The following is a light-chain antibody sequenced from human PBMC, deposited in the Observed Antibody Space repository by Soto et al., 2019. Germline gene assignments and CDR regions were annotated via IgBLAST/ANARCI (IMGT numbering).Light chain of an antibody. CDR2: SAS. Sequence: EIVLTQSPATLSLSPGERATLSCRASQSVSTYLVWYQQKPGQVPRLLIYSASNRATGIPARFSGSASGTDFTLTISSLEPEDFAVYYCQQHSNWPLTFGQGTRLEIK. CDR3: QQHSNWPLT. CDR1: QSVSTY. V-gene: IGKV3-11*01. J-gene: IGKJ5*01.